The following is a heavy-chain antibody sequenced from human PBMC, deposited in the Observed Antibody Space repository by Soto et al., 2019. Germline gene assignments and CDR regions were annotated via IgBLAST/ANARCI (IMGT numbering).Heavy chain of an antibody. CDR1: GFTFSSYG. J-gene: IGHJ4*02. D-gene: IGHD2-2*01. CDR3: ARDHHVVVPAALFDY. Sequence: QVQLVESGGGVVQPGRSLRLSCAASGFTFSSYGMHWVRQAPGKGLEWVAVIWYDGRNKYYVDSVKGRFTISRDNSKNTLYLQMHSLRAEYTAVYYCARDHHVVVPAALFDYWGQGTLVTVSS. CDR2: IWYDGRNK. V-gene: IGHV3-33*01.